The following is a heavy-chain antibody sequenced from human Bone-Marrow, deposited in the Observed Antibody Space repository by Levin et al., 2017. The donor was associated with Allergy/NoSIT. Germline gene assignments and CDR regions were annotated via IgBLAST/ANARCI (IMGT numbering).Heavy chain of an antibody. V-gene: IGHV1-69*13. CDR2: IIPIFGTA. D-gene: IGHD5-18*01. CDR1: GGTFSSYA. J-gene: IGHJ4*02. CDR3: ARGGGYSYGQLTWFDY. Sequence: SVKVSCKASGGTFSSYAISWVRQAPGQGLEWMGGIIPIFGTANYAQKFQGRVTITADESTSTAYMELSSLRSEDTAVYYCARGGGYSYGQLTWFDYWGQGTLVTVSS.